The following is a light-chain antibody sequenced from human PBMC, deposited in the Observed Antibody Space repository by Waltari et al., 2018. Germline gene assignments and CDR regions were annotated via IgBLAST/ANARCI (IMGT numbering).Light chain of an antibody. Sequence: EIVLTQSPGTLSLSPGESATLSCRASQSVSSSYLAWYQQKPGQAPRLLIYGASSRATGIPDRFSGSGSGTDFTLTISRLEPEDFAVYYCQQYSSSPFTFGPGTKVDIK. V-gene: IGKV3-20*01. J-gene: IGKJ3*01. CDR3: QQYSSSPFT. CDR1: QSVSSSY. CDR2: GAS.